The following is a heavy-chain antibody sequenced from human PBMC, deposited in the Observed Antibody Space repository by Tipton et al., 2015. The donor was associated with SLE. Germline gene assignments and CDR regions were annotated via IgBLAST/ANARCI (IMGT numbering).Heavy chain of an antibody. Sequence: TLSLTCTVSGGSISSGYYYWSWIRQPPGKGLEWIGYIYYSGSTYYNPSLKSRVTISVDTSKNQFSLKLSSVTAADTAVYYCARGPYYDWAFHIWGPGTVVAVSS. CDR1: GGSISSGYYY. CDR2: IYYSGST. CDR3: ARGPYYDWAFHI. V-gene: IGHV4-30-4*01. J-gene: IGHJ3*02. D-gene: IGHD3-22*01.